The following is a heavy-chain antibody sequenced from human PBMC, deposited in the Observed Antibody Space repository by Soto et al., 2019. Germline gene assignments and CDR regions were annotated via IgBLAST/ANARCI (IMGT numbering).Heavy chain of an antibody. CDR3: AKGGAGSCSKTSCLYFSDY. CDR2: ISGSGDST. CDR1: GFTFSTYA. Sequence: EVQLLDSGGGLVQPGGSLRLSCAASGFTFSTYAMSWVRQAPGKGLEWVSTISGSGDSTYYANSVKGRFTISRDNSRNTLDLQMNSLRVEDTAVYYCAKGGAGSCSKTSCLYFSDYWGQGTLVTVSS. J-gene: IGHJ4*02. D-gene: IGHD2-2*01. V-gene: IGHV3-23*01.